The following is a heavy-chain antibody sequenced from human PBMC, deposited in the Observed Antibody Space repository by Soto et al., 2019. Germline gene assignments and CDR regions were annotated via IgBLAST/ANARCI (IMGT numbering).Heavy chain of an antibody. CDR1: GFTVTAHY. CDR3: ARSDPAYAYGLNV. J-gene: IGHJ6*02. Sequence: EAQLVESGGGLIQPGGSLRLSCAASGFTVTAHYVAWVRQAPGRGLEWVSLIYSGGGKYYADSVKGRFTISRDTSEKTVYLQMNSLRSEDTAVYYCARSDPAYAYGLNVWGQGTTVTVSS. D-gene: IGHD3-10*01. CDR2: IYSGGGK. V-gene: IGHV3-53*01.